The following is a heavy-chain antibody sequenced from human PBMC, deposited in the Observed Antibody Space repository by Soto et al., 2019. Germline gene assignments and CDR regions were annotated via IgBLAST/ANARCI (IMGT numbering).Heavy chain of an antibody. CDR2: INSSGGRT. V-gene: IGHV1-46*01. D-gene: IGHD6-19*01. J-gene: IGHJ4*02. Sequence: ASVKVSCKASGYTFTSYYMHWVRQALGQGLEWMGIINSSGGRTSYAQKFQGRVTMTRDTSTSTVYMELSSLRSEDTAVYYCAKHTYSSGWYSFDYWGQGALVTVSS. CDR3: AKHTYSSGWYSFDY. CDR1: GYTFTSYY.